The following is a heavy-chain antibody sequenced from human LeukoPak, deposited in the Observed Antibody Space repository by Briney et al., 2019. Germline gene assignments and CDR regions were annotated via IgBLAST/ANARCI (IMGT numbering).Heavy chain of an antibody. CDR2: INPSGSST. V-gene: IGHV1-46*01. D-gene: IGHD3-9*01. Sequence: ASVKVSCKASGYTFTSHYMHWVRQAPGQGLEWMGLINPSGSSTLYAQKFQGRVTMTRDMSTTTDYMELSSLRSEDTAVYYCAGTRYFDWLNYWGQGTLVTVSS. CDR1: GYTFTSHY. CDR3: AGTRYFDWLNY. J-gene: IGHJ4*02.